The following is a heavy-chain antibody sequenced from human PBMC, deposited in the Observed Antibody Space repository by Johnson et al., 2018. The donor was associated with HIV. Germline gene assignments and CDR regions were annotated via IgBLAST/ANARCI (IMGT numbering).Heavy chain of an antibody. Sequence: QVQLVESGGGVVQPGRSLRLSCAASGFTFSSYGMHWVRQAPGKGLEWVAVISYDGSNKYYADSVKGRFTISRDNSKNTLYLHMNSLRVEDTAVYYCAREGYDSSGYSDAFDIWGQGTMVTVSS. J-gene: IGHJ3*02. D-gene: IGHD3-22*01. CDR1: GFTFSSYG. V-gene: IGHV3-30*03. CDR2: ISYDGSNK. CDR3: AREGYDSSGYSDAFDI.